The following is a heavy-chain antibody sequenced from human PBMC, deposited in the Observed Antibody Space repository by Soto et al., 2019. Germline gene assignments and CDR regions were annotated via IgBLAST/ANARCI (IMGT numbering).Heavy chain of an antibody. Sequence: QVQLVQSGSEVKEPGASVRVSCKASGYTFTSYALHWVRQAPGQRLEWMGWINGGNGNTKYSQKFQGRVTITRDTSASTGYMELTSLRSEDTAVYYCAGGALYASGWFDPWGQGTLVTVSS. CDR2: INGGNGNT. CDR1: GYTFTSYA. CDR3: AGGALYASGWFDP. J-gene: IGHJ5*02. D-gene: IGHD2-2*01. V-gene: IGHV1-3*01.